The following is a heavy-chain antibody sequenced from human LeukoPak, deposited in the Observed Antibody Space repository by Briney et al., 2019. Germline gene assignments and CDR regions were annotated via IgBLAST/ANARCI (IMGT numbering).Heavy chain of an antibody. V-gene: IGHV4-4*07. Sequence: SETLSLTCTVSGGSISSYFWSWIRQPAGKGLEWIGRIYTSGSTNYNPSLKSRVTMSVDTSKNQFSLKLSSVTAADTAVYYCARIVRSSGSYYGPSYYFDYWGQGTLVTVSS. D-gene: IGHD1-26*01. CDR2: IYTSGST. J-gene: IGHJ4*02. CDR1: GGSISSYF. CDR3: ARIVRSSGSYYGPSYYFDY.